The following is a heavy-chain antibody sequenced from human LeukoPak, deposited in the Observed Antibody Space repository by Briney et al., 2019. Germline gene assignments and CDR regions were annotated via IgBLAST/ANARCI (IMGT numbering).Heavy chain of an antibody. J-gene: IGHJ4*02. CDR1: GYSFTSYW. V-gene: IGHV5-51*01. D-gene: IGHD3-3*01. CDR3: ARRNDFLSGYYYFDY. Sequence: GESLKISCKGSGYSFTSYWIGWVRQMPGKGLEWMGIIYPGDSDTRYRQSFQGQVTISTDNCISTPYLQLSSLKASDTAMYYCARRNDFLSGYYYFDYWGQGTLVTVSS. CDR2: IYPGDSDT.